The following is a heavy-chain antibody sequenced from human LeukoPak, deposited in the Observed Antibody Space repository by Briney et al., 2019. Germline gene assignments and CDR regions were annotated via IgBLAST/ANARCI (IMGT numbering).Heavy chain of an antibody. D-gene: IGHD2-2*01. CDR3: AKAPVCSSTSCGFDY. CDR2: ISGSGGST. CDR1: GFTFRSYA. J-gene: IGHJ4*02. V-gene: IGHV3-23*01. Sequence: PGGSLRLSCAASGFTFRSYAMSWVRQAPGKGLEWVSAISGSGGSTYYADSVKGRFTISRDNSKNTLYLQMNSLRAEDTAVYYCAKAPVCSSTSCGFDYWGQGTLVTVSS.